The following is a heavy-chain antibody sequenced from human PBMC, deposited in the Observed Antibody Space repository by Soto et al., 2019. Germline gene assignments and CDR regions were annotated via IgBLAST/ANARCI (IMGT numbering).Heavy chain of an antibody. J-gene: IGHJ4*02. D-gene: IGHD3-3*01. Sequence: PGGSLRLSCAASGFTFSSYAMSWVRQAPGKGLEWVSAISGSGGSTYYADSVKGRFTISRDNSKNTLYLQMNSLRAEDTAVYYCAKEDRYYDFWSGQPSAHSWGQGTLVTVSS. CDR3: AKEDRYYDFWSGQPSAHS. CDR1: GFTFSSYA. V-gene: IGHV3-23*01. CDR2: ISGSGGST.